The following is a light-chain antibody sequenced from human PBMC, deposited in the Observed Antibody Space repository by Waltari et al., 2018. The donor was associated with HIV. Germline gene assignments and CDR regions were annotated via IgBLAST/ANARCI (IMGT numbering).Light chain of an antibody. CDR2: LAS. Sequence: DIQLTQSPSFLSASVGDRVTITCRASQGISTYLAWYQQKPGKAPKLLIFLASTLQSGVPSGFSGSGSETEFTLTINSLQPEDFATYYCQQLNTYPRTFGQGTKVEIK. J-gene: IGKJ1*01. V-gene: IGKV1-9*01. CDR3: QQLNTYPRT. CDR1: QGISTY.